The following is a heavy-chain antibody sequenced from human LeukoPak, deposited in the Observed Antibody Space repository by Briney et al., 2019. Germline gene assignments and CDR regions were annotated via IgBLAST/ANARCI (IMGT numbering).Heavy chain of an antibody. CDR2: IYSGGST. Sequence: PGGSLRLSCAASGFTFSHYYMSWVRQVPGKGLEWLSVIYSGGSTYYADSVKGRFTISRDNSKNTLYLQMNSLRAGDTAVYYCARDLGLYWYFDLWGGGTLVTVSS. V-gene: IGHV3-66*01. CDR1: GFTFSHYY. D-gene: IGHD7-27*01. J-gene: IGHJ2*01. CDR3: ARDLGLYWYFDL.